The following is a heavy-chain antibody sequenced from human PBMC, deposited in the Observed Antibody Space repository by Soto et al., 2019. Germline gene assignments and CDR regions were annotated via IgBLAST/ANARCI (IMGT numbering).Heavy chain of an antibody. D-gene: IGHD6-19*01. V-gene: IGHV3-64*02. CDR1: GFTFSSYA. J-gene: IGHJ1*01. CDR3: ARGSVAVAGIRAEYCQH. Sequence: GGSLRLSCAATGFTFSSYAMHWVRQAPGKGLEYVSAISSNGGSTYYADSVKGRFTISRDNSKNTLYLQMGSLRAEDMAVYYIARGSVAVAGIRAEYCQHCGQGTLVTVSS. CDR2: ISSNGGST.